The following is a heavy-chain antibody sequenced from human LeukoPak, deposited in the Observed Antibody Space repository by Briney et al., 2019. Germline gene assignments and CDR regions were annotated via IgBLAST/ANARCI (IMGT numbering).Heavy chain of an antibody. CDR3: ARDAFSNYYDSSGLDY. V-gene: IGHV3-11*04. CDR1: GFTFSYYY. D-gene: IGHD3-22*01. Sequence: GSLSLSCAAYGFTFSYYYWSWLGPGPGLGLEWFSYLSSSGSSIYYAENVQGRFTMSRDNAMNTLYLEMNRLRAEDTAVYYCARDAFSNYYDSSGLDYWGQGTLVTVSS. J-gene: IGHJ4*02. CDR2: LSSSGSSI.